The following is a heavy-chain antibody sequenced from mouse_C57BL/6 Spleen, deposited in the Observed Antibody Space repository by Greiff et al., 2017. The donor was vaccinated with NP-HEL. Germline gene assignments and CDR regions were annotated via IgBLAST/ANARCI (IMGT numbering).Heavy chain of an antibody. J-gene: IGHJ4*01. Sequence: QVQLQQSGAELVRPGTSVKMSCKASGYTFTNYWIGWAKQRPGHGLEWIGDIYPGGGYTYYNEKFKGQATLTADNSSSTAYMQLNSLTSEDSAIYCCARGMYDGNYYAMDYWGQGTSVTVSS. D-gene: IGHD2-14*01. CDR1: GYTFTNYW. V-gene: IGHV1-63*01. CDR2: IYPGGGYT. CDR3: ARGMYDGNYYAMDY.